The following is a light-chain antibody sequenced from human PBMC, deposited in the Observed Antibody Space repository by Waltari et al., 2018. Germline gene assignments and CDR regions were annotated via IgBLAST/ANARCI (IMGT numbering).Light chain of an antibody. CDR1: NSDVGTSTL. CDR2: EVN. V-gene: IGLV2-8*01. Sequence: QSALPQPPSASGSPGQSVPIPCTGPNSDVGTSTLASWFQQPPGRAPKLLIYEVNKRPSGVPDRFSGSKSDNRASLTVSGLQADDEAVYHCSSYAGSNTLVFGGGTKLTVL. CDR3: SSYAGSNTLV. J-gene: IGLJ2*01.